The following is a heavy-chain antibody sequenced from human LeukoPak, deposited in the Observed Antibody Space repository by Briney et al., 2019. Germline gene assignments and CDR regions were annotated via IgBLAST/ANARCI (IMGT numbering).Heavy chain of an antibody. V-gene: IGHV4-39*01. D-gene: IGHD2-8*01. J-gene: IGHJ3*02. CDR2: NYYSGNT. Sequence: SETLSLTCTISGGSISGSSYYWGWIRQPPGKGLEWIGSNYYSGNTYYNPSLKSRVTISVDTSKNQFSLKLSSVTAADTAVYYCARGGYCSTAVCHPDDAFDIWGQGTVVTVSS. CDR1: GGSISGSSYY. CDR3: ARGGYCSTAVCHPDDAFDI.